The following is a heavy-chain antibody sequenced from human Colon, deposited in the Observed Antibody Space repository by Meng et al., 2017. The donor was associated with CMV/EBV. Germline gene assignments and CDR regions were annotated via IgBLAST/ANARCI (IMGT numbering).Heavy chain of an antibody. J-gene: IGHJ4*02. CDR2: ISSSSATK. V-gene: IGHV3-48*04. CDR3: VRAPGGEVVVAPFDY. D-gene: IGHD2-21*01. CDR1: GFMFNRFW. Sequence: GESLKISCAGSGFMFNRFWMNWVRQAPGKGLEWVSYISSSSATKYSADSVKGRFTVSRDNAKNSLFLQMNSLTVEDTAVYFCVRAPGGEVVVAPFDYWGQGTLVTVSS.